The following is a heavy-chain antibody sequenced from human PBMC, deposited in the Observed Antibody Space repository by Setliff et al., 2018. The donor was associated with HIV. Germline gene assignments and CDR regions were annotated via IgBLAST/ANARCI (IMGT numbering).Heavy chain of an antibody. CDR2: IYDSGRT. D-gene: IGHD3-10*01. V-gene: IGHV4-31*01. CDR1: SVSINRGGYY. Sequence: PSETLSLTCTVSSVSINRGGYYWSWVRQHPGKGLEWIGYIYDSGRTYYNPSLRSQVTISVDTSSNQFSLKLSSVTAADTAVYYCARDYYDDSYYRPGIYYYYYMDVWGKGTTVTVSS. J-gene: IGHJ6*03. CDR3: ARDYYDDSYYRPGIYYYYYMDV.